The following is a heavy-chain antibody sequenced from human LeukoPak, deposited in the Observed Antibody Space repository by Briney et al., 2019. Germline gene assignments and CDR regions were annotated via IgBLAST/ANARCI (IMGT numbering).Heavy chain of an antibody. Sequence: SVKVSCKASGYTFTSYAISWVRQAPGQGLEWMGGIIPIFGTANYAQKFQGRVTITADESTSTAYMELSSLRSEDTAVYYCASDYGDYVFDYWGQGTLVTVSS. J-gene: IGHJ4*02. D-gene: IGHD4-17*01. CDR1: GYTFTSYA. CDR3: ASDYGDYVFDY. V-gene: IGHV1-69*13. CDR2: IIPIFGTA.